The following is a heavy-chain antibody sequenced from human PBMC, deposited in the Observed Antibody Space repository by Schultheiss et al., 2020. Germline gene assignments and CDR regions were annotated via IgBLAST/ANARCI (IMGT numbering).Heavy chain of an antibody. CDR1: GGSISSGDYY. D-gene: IGHD3-16*01. V-gene: IGHV4-30-4*01. J-gene: IGHJ5*02. CDR2: IYYRGST. Sequence: SETLSLTCTVSGGSISSGDYYWSWIRQPPGKGLEWIEYIYYRGSTYYNPSLKSRVTISVDTSKNQFSLKLSSVTAADTAVYCCARFRWGPENWFDPWGQGTLVTVSS. CDR3: ARFRWGPENWFDP.